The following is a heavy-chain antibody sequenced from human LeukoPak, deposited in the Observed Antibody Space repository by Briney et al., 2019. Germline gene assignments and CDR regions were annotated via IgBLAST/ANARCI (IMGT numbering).Heavy chain of an antibody. CDR3: ARVSSGYDQTTDFDY. CDR1: GFTFSSYS. V-gene: IGHV3-21*01. CDR2: ISSSSSYI. J-gene: IGHJ4*02. Sequence: GGSLRLSCAASGFTFSSYSMNWVRQAPGKGLGWVSSISSSSSYIYYADSVKGRFTISRDNAKNSLYLQMNSLRAEDTAVYYCARVSSGYDQTTDFDYWGQGTLVTVSS. D-gene: IGHD5-12*01.